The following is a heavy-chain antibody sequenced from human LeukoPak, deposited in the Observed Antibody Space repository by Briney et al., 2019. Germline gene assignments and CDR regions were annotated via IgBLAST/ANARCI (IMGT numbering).Heavy chain of an antibody. CDR1: GFTFSHSE. Sequence: GGSLRLSCAASGFTFSHSEMNWVRQAPGKGLEWISYISGSGTTIYSADSVKGRFTISRDNAKNSLYLQMNSLRAEDTAVYYCARDGGAVFDYWGQGTLVTVSS. V-gene: IGHV3-48*03. CDR2: ISGSGTTI. CDR3: ARDGGAVFDY. J-gene: IGHJ4*02. D-gene: IGHD3-16*01.